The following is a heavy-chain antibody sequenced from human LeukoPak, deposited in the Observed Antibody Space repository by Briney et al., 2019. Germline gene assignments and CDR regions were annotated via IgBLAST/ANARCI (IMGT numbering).Heavy chain of an antibody. CDR2: IYPGDSDT. D-gene: IGHD4-23*01. CDR3: ARRRWMDADYFDH. V-gene: IGHV5-51*01. Sequence: GESLKISFRGSGYSFTSYWTGWVRQMPGKGLEWMGIIYPGDSDTRYSPSFQGQVTISADKSISTAYLQWSSLKASDTAMYYCARRRWMDADYFDHWGRGTLVSVSS. CDR1: GYSFTSYW. J-gene: IGHJ4*02.